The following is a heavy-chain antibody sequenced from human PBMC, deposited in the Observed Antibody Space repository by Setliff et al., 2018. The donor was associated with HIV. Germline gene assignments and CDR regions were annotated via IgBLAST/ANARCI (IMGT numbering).Heavy chain of an antibody. CDR1: AGSIRSSTYY. Sequence: ASETLSLTCTVSAGSIRSSTYYWAWIRQPPGKGLEWIGTIYYSGSTNYNPSLKSRVTISVDTSKNQFSLKLGSVTAADTAVYYCARHGAFYYYFYMDVWGKGTTVTVSS. CDR2: IYYSGST. J-gene: IGHJ6*03. V-gene: IGHV4-39*01. CDR3: ARHGAFYYYFYMDV.